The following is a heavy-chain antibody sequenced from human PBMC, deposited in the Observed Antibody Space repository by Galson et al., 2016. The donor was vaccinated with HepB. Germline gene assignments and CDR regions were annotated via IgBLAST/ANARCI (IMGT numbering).Heavy chain of an antibody. V-gene: IGHV3-15*01. D-gene: IGHD3-10*01. Sequence: SLRLSCAASGFTFTNAWMNWVRQAPGKGLEWVGRIKSKPDGGTTDYAAPVRGKFTISRDDSKKTLYLQMNSLKTEDTAVYYCTTVFLQGVSIWGQGTLVTVSS. CDR1: GFTFTNAW. CDR3: TTVFLQGVSI. J-gene: IGHJ4*02. CDR2: IKSKPDGGTT.